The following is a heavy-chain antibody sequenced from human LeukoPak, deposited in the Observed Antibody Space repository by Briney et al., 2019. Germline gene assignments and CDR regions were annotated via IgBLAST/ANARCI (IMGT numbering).Heavy chain of an antibody. Sequence: GGSLRLSCTASGFTFGDYAMSWVRQAPGKGLEWVGSIRSKAYGGTTEYAASVKGRFTISRDDSKSIAYLQMNSLKTEDTVVYYCTREVLPTYYDILTGYNSHYYFDYWGQGTLVTVSS. V-gene: IGHV3-49*04. D-gene: IGHD3-9*01. CDR1: GFTFGDYA. CDR3: TREVLPTYYDILTGYNSHYYFDY. J-gene: IGHJ4*02. CDR2: IRSKAYGGTT.